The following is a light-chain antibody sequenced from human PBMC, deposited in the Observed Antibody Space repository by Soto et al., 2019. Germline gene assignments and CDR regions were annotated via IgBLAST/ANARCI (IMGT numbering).Light chain of an antibody. V-gene: IGKV1-5*01. CDR3: QQYHTYWWT. CDR1: QSISSW. J-gene: IGKJ1*01. CDR2: DAS. Sequence: DIQVTQSPPTLSASVGDRVTITCRASQSISSWLAWYQQKPGKAPKVLIYDASSLESGVPSRFSGSGSETEFTLTINSLQPDDSATYYCQQYHTYWWTFGQGTKVDIK.